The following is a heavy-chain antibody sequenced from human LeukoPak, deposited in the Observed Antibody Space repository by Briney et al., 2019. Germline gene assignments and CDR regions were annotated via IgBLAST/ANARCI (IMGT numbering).Heavy chain of an antibody. J-gene: IGHJ4*02. CDR2: INPNSGGT. CDR3: ARWSGYSSSVDY. Sequence: ASVKVSCKASGYTFTGYYMHWVRQAPGQGLEWMGRINPNSGGTNYAQKFQGRVTMTRDTSISTAYMELSRLRSDDTAVYYCARWSGYSSSVDYWGPGTLVTVSS. V-gene: IGHV1-2*06. CDR1: GYTFTGYY. D-gene: IGHD6-6*01.